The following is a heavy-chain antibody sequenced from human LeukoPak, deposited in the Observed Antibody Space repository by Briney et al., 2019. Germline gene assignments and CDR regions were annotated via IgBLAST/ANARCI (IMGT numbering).Heavy chain of an antibody. CDR2: IYTSGST. J-gene: IGHJ6*02. V-gene: IGHV4-4*07. Sequence: PSETLSLTCTVSGGSISSYYWSWIRQPAGKGLEWIGRIYTSGSTNYNPSLNSRVTMSVDTSKNQFSLKLSSVTAADTAVYYCARDFSSTDYYYYGMDVWGQGTTVTVSS. D-gene: IGHD2-2*01. CDR3: ARDFSSTDYYYYGMDV. CDR1: GGSISSYY.